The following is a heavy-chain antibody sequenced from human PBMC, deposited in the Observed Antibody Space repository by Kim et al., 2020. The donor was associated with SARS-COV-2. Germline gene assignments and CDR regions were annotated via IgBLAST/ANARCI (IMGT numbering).Heavy chain of an antibody. CDR2: IHPNSGGT. V-gene: IGHV1-2*04. D-gene: IGHD3-10*01. CDR3: ARLLWFGESKYYFDY. Sequence: ASVKVSCKASGYTFTGYYMHWVRQAPGQGLEWMGWIHPNSGGTNYAQKFQGWVTMTRDTSISTAYMELSRLRSDDTAVYYCARLLWFGESKYYFDYWGQGTLVTVSS. J-gene: IGHJ4*02. CDR1: GYTFTGYY.